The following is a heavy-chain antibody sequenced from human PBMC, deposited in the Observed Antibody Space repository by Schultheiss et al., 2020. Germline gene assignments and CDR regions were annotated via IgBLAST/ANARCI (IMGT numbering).Heavy chain of an antibody. CDR1: GFTFSSYS. V-gene: IGHV3-48*01. J-gene: IGHJ4*02. Sequence: GGSLRLSCAASGFTFSSYSMNWVRQAPGKGLEWVSYISSSSSTIYYADSVKGRFTISRDNAKNSLYLQMNSLRAEDTAVYYCARRIHQYYGDYADYWGQGTLVTVSA. CDR3: ARRIHQYYGDYADY. CDR2: ISSSSSTI. D-gene: IGHD4-17*01.